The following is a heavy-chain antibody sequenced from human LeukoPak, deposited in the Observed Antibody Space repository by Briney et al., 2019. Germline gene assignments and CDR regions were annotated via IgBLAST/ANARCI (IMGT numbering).Heavy chain of an antibody. J-gene: IGHJ6*03. CDR3: ARARYETRIWPKSRYDYCRYMDV. CDR1: GYTFTSYT. V-gene: IGHV1-3*03. Sequence: ASVKVSCKASGYTFTSYTIHWVRQAPGQRLEWMGWINAGNGNTKYSQEFQDRVTITRDTSASTAYMELSSLRSEDMAVYYCARARYETRIWPKSRYDYCRYMDVWGKGTTVTVSS. D-gene: IGHD3-3*01. CDR2: INAGNGNT.